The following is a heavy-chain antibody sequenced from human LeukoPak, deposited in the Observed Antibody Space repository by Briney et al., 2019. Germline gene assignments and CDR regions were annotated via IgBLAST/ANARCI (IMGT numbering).Heavy chain of an antibody. D-gene: IGHD3-10*01. CDR1: GGSFSGYY. Sequence: SETLSLTCAVYGGSFSGYYWSWIRQPPGKGLEWIGEINHSGSTNYSPSLKSRVTLSVDTSKNQFSLKLSSVTAADTAVYYCAREGESRPKGVWYFDLWGRGTLVTVSS. V-gene: IGHV4-34*01. CDR3: AREGESRPKGVWYFDL. CDR2: INHSGST. J-gene: IGHJ2*01.